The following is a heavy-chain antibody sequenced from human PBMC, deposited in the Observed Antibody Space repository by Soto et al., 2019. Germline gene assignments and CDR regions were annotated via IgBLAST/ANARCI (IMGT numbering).Heavy chain of an antibody. CDR2: INPSGGST. Sequence: ASVKVSCKASGYTFTSYYMHWVRQAPGQGLEWMGIINPSGGSTSYAQKFQGRVTMTKDTSTNTAYMELSSLRSEDTAVYYCATGVVSPNYYGMDVWGQGTTVTVSS. D-gene: IGHD3-22*01. CDR1: GYTFTSYY. J-gene: IGHJ6*02. CDR3: ATGVVSPNYYGMDV. V-gene: IGHV1-46*01.